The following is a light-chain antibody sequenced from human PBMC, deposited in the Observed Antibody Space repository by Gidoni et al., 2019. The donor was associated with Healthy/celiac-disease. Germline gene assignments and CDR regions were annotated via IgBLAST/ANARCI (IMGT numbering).Light chain of an antibody. CDR1: QDISNY. CDR3: QQYDNLLPLFT. J-gene: IGKJ3*01. CDR2: DAS. V-gene: IGKV1-33*01. Sequence: GDRVTITCQASQDISNYLNWYQQKPGKAPKLLIYDASNLETGVPSRFSGSGSGTDFTFTISSLQPEDIATYYCQQYDNLLPLFTFGPGTKVDIK.